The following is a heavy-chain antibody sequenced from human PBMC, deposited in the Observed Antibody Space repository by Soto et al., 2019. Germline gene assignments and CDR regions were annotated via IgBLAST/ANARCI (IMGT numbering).Heavy chain of an antibody. CDR2: TWYDGSEN. J-gene: IGHJ4*02. CDR1: GFTFATYG. Sequence: QVQLVESGGGVVQPGTSLRLSGAASGFTFATYGMHWVRQPPGKGLQWVAVTWYDGSENFYGDSVKGRFTISRDSSKNTLNLQMDSLTAEDTAVYYCATGFCSSSIDHWGQGTLVTVTS. CDR3: ATGFCSSSIDH. D-gene: IGHD3-3*01. V-gene: IGHV3-33*01.